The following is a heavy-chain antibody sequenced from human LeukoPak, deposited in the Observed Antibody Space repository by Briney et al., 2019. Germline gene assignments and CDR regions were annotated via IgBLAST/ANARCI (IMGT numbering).Heavy chain of an antibody. J-gene: IGHJ6*02. V-gene: IGHV3-48*01. CDR1: GFTFSSYN. D-gene: IGHD2-21*02. CDR2: ISSGSSSM. CDR3: ARVVVVTRNHYYYNMDV. Sequence: GGSLRLSCIASGFTFSSYNMNWVRQAPGKGLEWVSYISSGSSSMYYADSVKGRFTISRDNAKNSLDLQVNSLSAEDTAVYYCARVVVVTRNHYYYNMDVWGQGTTVTVSS.